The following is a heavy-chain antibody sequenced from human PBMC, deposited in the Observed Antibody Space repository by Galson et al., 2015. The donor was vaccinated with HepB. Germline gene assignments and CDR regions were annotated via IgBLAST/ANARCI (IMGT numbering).Heavy chain of an antibody. CDR3: ARDLGTSRRAYDI. J-gene: IGHJ3*02. Sequence: SLRLSCAASGFTLSTYNMNWVRQAPGKGLEWVSFIDIGNTFIKYTESVKGRFTISRDDAKNSLYLQMRSLRAEDTALYYCARDLGTSRRAYDIWGQGTLVTVSS. D-gene: IGHD1-1*01. CDR2: IDIGNTFI. V-gene: IGHV3-21*01. CDR1: GFTLSTYN.